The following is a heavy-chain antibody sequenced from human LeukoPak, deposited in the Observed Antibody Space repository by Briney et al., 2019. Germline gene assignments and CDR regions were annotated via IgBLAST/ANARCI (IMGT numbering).Heavy chain of an antibody. CDR1: GFTFSRYW. CDR3: ARGLYDSSVP. Sequence: GGSLRLSCVASGFTFSRYWMHWVRQAPGKGLVWVSRINSDGRSTNYADSVKGRFTISRDNAKNTLYLQMNSLRAEDTAVYYCARGLYDSSVPWGQGTLVTVSS. V-gene: IGHV3-74*01. CDR2: INSDGRST. J-gene: IGHJ5*02. D-gene: IGHD3-22*01.